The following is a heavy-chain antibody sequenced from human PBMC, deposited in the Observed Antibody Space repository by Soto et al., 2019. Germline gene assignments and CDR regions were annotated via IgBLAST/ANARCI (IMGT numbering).Heavy chain of an antibody. J-gene: IGHJ6*03. V-gene: IGHV3-15*01. CDR3: SSHGAHTVTVLYYFYYYMDV. D-gene: IGHD4-17*01. Sequence: EVQLVESGGGLVKPGGSLRLSCAASGFTFSNAWMSWVRQAPGKGLVWVGRIKSKTDGGTTDYAAPVKGRFTISRDDSKNTLYLQMNSLKTEDTAVYYCSSHGAHTVTVLYYFYYYMDVWGKGTTVTVSS. CDR2: IKSKTDGGTT. CDR1: GFTFSNAW.